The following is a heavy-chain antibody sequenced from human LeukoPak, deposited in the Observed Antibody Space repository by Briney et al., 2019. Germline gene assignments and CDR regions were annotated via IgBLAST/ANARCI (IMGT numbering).Heavy chain of an antibody. CDR2: TYGDGKTT. V-gene: IGHV3-23*01. D-gene: IGHD4-17*01. CDR1: GFTFSSYG. J-gene: IGHJ3*01. CDR3: AKSYFTYGSDAFDV. Sequence: PGGSLRLSCAASGFTFSSYGMSWVRQAPGKGLEWVATTYGDGKTTRYPDSVRGRFAISRDNSKNTLSLQMNSLRAEDTALYYCAKSYFTYGSDAFDVWGQGTMVTVSS.